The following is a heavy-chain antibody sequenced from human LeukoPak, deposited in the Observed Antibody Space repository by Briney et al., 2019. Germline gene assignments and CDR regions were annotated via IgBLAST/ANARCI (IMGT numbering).Heavy chain of an antibody. CDR1: GGSINAYY. V-gene: IGHV4-59*08. D-gene: IGHD5-18*01. Sequence: PSETLSLTCTVSGGSINAYYWSWIRQPPGKGLEWIAYVRDNGENNYNPSLKGRVAISVDTANNQISLRLNFVTAADTAIYYCARQPVNTAAFDIWGLGTMVTVSS. CDR3: ARQPVNTAAFDI. J-gene: IGHJ3*02. CDR2: VRDNGEN.